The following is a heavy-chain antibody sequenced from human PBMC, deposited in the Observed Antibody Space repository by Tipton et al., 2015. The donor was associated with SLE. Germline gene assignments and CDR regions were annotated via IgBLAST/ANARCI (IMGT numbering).Heavy chain of an antibody. Sequence: GLVKPSETLSPTCTVSGGSISSSSYYWGWIRQPPRKGLECIGYIYHSGTTKYNPSLNSRVTISIDKSKNQFSLKLNSVTAADTAVYYCAREGRGTPDYWGQGTLVIVSS. CDR2: IYHSGTT. V-gene: IGHV4-61*05. J-gene: IGHJ4*02. CDR1: GGSISSSSYY. CDR3: AREGRGTPDY. D-gene: IGHD3-16*01.